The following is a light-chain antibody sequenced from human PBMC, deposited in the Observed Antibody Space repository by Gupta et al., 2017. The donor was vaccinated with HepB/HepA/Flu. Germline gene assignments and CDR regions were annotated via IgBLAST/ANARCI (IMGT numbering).Light chain of an antibody. CDR2: GAS. CDR1: QSITSNK. J-gene: IGKJ2*01. V-gene: IGKV3-20*01. Sequence: EIVLTQSPGTLSLSPGERATPSCRASQSITSNKLAWYQQKPGQSPRLLIYGASSRATGIPDRFTGSGSGTDFTLTISRLEPEDLAVYYCQQYGSTPYTFGQGTKLQI. CDR3: QQYGSTPYT.